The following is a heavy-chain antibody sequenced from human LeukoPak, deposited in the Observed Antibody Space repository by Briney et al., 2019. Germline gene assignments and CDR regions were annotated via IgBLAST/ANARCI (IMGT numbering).Heavy chain of an antibody. J-gene: IGHJ6*03. Sequence: PGGSLRLSCAASGFTFSSYGMHWVRQAPGKGLDWVAFIHHDGSNKYYADSVRGRFTISRDNSKNTLYLQMNSLRAEDTAVYYCAKGGSLPVEAVGGWYYYYYMDVWGKGTTVTVSS. D-gene: IGHD3-10*01. CDR3: AKGGSLPVEAVGGWYYYYYMDV. V-gene: IGHV3-30*02. CDR2: IHHDGSNK. CDR1: GFTFSSYG.